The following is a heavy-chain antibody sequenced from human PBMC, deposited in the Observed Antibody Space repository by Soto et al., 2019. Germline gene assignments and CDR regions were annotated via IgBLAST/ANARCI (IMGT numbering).Heavy chain of an antibody. Sequence: EVQLVESGGGLVQPGGSLRLSCVSSGFTFSSYSMVWVRQAPGKGLQWVSYIFVTGATIYYADSVKGRFTVSRDNAKNSLCLLMNSLRAEDTGIYYCARDKDWAFDYWGQGTLVTVSS. CDR2: IFVTGATI. D-gene: IGHD3-9*01. J-gene: IGHJ4*02. CDR1: GFTFSSYS. CDR3: ARDKDWAFDY. V-gene: IGHV3-48*03.